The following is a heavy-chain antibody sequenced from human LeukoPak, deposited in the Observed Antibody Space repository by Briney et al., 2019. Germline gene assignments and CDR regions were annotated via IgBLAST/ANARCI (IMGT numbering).Heavy chain of an antibody. V-gene: IGHV4-39*07. CDR3: ARQIAAAGFDY. Sequence: SETLSLTCSVSGGSISSSSYYWGWIRQPPGKGLEWIGSFYYDGSTYYNPSLKSRVTLSVDTSRNHFSLKLNPVTAADTAVYYCARQIAAAGFDYWGQGTLVTVSS. CDR2: FYYDGST. CDR1: GGSISSSSYY. J-gene: IGHJ4*02. D-gene: IGHD6-13*01.